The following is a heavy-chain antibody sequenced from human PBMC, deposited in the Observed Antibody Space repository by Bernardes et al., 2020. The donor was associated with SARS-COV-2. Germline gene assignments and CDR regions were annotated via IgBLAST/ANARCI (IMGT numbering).Heavy chain of an antibody. CDR3: ARVVVAAHNWFDP. V-gene: IGHV3-21*01. D-gene: IGHD2-15*01. CDR1: GFTFRSYS. J-gene: IGHJ5*02. CDR2: ISSSSSYI. Sequence: SLRLSCAASGFTFRSYSMNWVRQAPGKGLEWVSSISSSSSYIYYADSVKGRFTISRDNAKNSLYLQMNSLRAEDTAVYYCARVVVAAHNWFDPWGQGTLVTVSS.